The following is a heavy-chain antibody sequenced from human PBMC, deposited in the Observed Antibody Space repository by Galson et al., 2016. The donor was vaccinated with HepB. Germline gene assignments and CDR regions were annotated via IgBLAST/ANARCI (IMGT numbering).Heavy chain of an antibody. J-gene: IGHJ3*02. CDR1: GGSVSSHNW. Sequence: LSLTCAVSGGSVSSHNWWSWVRQPPGKGPEWIGEVFHSGSTNYNPSLKGRVTMSVDKSKNHVSLRLISVTAADTAMYYCASYLLQSWAGSDAFDTWGLGTMVTVSS. CDR2: VFHSGST. V-gene: IGHV4-4*02. D-gene: IGHD4-11*01. CDR3: ASYLLQSWAGSDAFDT.